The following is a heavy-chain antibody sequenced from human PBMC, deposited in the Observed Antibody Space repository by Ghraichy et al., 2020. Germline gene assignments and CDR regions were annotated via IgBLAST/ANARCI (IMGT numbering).Heavy chain of an antibody. CDR1: GFTFSSYG. V-gene: IGHV3-33*01. J-gene: IGHJ6*02. D-gene: IGHD3-10*01. Sequence: GESLNISCAASGFTFSSYGMHWVHQAPGKGLEWLAVISYSGSEKYYADSVKGRFTVSRDKSQSTLFLEMNSLRAGDTARYYCARDEFYYNTSPKYGMDLWGQGTTVTVSS. CDR3: ARDEFYYNTSPKYGMDL. CDR2: ISYSGSEK.